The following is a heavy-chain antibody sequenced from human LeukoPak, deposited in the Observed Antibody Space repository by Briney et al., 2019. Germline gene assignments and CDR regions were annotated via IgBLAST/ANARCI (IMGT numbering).Heavy chain of an antibody. CDR1: GYTFTSYG. Sequence: GASVKVSCKASGYTFTSYGISWVRQAPGQGLEWMGWISAYNGNTNNAQKLQGRVTMTTDTSTSTAYMELRSLRSDDTAVYYCARVVRQDSLPSFIRKSYYYYMDVWGKGTTVTVSS. J-gene: IGHJ6*03. CDR3: ARVVRQDSLPSFIRKSYYYYMDV. D-gene: IGHD6-6*01. V-gene: IGHV1-18*01. CDR2: ISAYNGNT.